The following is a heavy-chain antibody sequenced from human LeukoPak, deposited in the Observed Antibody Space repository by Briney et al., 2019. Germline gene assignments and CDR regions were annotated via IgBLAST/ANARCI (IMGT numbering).Heavy chain of an antibody. Sequence: GESLKISCKASGYSFNNYWIAWVRQMPGKGLEWMGIIYPGDSDITYRPSFQGQVTISADKSMNIVYLQWSSLKASDTAIYYCARQALEDNYGVEFDLWGQGTLVTVAS. CDR2: IYPGDSDI. CDR1: GYSFNNYW. CDR3: ARQALEDNYGVEFDL. V-gene: IGHV5-51*01. D-gene: IGHD4/OR15-4a*01. J-gene: IGHJ4*01.